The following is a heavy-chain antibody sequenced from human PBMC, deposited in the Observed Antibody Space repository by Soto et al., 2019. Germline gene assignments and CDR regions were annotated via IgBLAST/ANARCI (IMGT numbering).Heavy chain of an antibody. V-gene: IGHV4-4*07. CDR1: GASISGFY. Sequence: SETLSITCTVSGASISGFYWSWIRKSAGKGLEWIGRIYATGTTDYNPPLKSRVMMSVDTPKKQFSLKLRSVTAADTAVYYCVRGGVPVAIGGFDLWGQGTLVTVSS. D-gene: IGHD2-2*01. J-gene: IGHJ5*01. CDR2: IYATGTT. CDR3: VRGGVPVAIGGFDL.